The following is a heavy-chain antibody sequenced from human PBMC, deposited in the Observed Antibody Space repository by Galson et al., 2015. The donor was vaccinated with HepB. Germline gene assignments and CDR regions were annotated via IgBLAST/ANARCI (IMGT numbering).Heavy chain of an antibody. CDR1: GFTFSSYA. CDR3: AKEVVVVAASASGWFDP. Sequence: SLRLSCAASGFTFSSYAMSWVRQAPGKGLEWVSAISGSGGSTYYADSVKGRFIISRDNSKNTLYLQMNSLRAEDTAVYYCAKEVVVVAASASGWFDPWGQGTLVTVSS. CDR2: ISGSGGST. V-gene: IGHV3-23*01. J-gene: IGHJ5*02. D-gene: IGHD2-15*01.